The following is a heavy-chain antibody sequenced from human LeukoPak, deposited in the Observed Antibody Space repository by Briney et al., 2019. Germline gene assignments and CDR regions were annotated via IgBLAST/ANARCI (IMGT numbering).Heavy chain of an antibody. V-gene: IGHV4-39*07. CDR1: GGSVTSSSYY. D-gene: IGHD6-19*01. Sequence: PSETLSLTCTVSGGSVTSSSYYWGWLCQSPGKGLEWIGSIYYDGSTYYNPSLKSRVTISVDTSKNQFSLKLSSVTAADTAVYYCARTVDSSGWYPYYYYMDVWGKGTTVTVSS. CDR3: ARTVDSSGWYPYYYYMDV. J-gene: IGHJ6*03. CDR2: IYYDGST.